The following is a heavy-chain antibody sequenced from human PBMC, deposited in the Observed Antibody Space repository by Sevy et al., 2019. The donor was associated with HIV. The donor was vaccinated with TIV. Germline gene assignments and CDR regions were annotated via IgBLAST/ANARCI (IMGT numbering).Heavy chain of an antibody. J-gene: IGHJ4*02. CDR2: ISSDGSNK. D-gene: IGHD3-10*01. Sequence: GGSLRLSCAASGFTFSSHAMLWVRQAPGKGLEWVAVISSDGSNKYYADSVKGRFTISRDNSKNTLYLQMNSLRTEDTAVYYCAKDFGYALGTYLTGWGQGTLVTVSS. CDR3: AKDFGYALGTYLTG. CDR1: GFTFSSHA. V-gene: IGHV3-30*18.